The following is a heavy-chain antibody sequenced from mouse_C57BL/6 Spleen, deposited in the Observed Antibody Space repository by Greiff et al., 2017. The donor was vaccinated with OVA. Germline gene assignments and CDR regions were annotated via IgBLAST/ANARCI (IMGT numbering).Heavy chain of an antibody. CDR1: GYTFTSYG. J-gene: IGHJ2*01. CDR3: ASNSLDY. CDR2: IYPGSGNT. D-gene: IGHD1-3*01. Sequence: QVQLQQSGAELARPGASVKLSCKASGYTFTSYGISWVKQRPGQGLEWIGEIYPGSGNTYYNEKFKGKATLTADKSSSTAYMELRSLTSEDSAVYFCASNSLDYWGQGTTLTVSS. V-gene: IGHV1-81*01.